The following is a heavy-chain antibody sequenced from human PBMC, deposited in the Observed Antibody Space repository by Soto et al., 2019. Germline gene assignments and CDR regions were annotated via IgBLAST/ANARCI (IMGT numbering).Heavy chain of an antibody. Sequence: SETLSLTCVVSSFSISSGYYWGWIRQSPGKGLEWIASIYRSGTTSYNPSLKSRVTISVDPSKNQFSLMLTAVTAADTAVYYCARTHSGSYYSVFNYWGRGSLVTVSS. V-gene: IGHV4-38-2*01. J-gene: IGHJ4*02. CDR2: IYRSGTT. D-gene: IGHD1-26*01. CDR1: SFSISSGYY. CDR3: ARTHSGSYYSVFNY.